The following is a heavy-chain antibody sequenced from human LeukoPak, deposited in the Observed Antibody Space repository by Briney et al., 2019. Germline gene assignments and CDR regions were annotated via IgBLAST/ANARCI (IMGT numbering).Heavy chain of an antibody. J-gene: IGHJ4*02. CDR3: ARFEERGYQLPYPAG. V-gene: IGHV5-51*01. Sequence: GESLKISCKGSGYSFTSYWIGWVRQMPGKGLEWMGIIYLGDSDTRYSPSFQGQVTISADKSISTAYLQWSSLKASDTAMYYCARFEERGYQLPYPAGWGQGTLVTVSS. CDR2: IYLGDSDT. CDR1: GYSFTSYW. D-gene: IGHD2-2*02.